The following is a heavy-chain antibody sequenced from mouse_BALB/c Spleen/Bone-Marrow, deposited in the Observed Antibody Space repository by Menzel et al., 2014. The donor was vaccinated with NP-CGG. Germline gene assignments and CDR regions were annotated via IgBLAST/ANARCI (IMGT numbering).Heavy chain of an antibody. Sequence: EVMLVESGAELVKPGASVKLSCTASGFNIKDTYMHWVKQRPEQGLEWIGRIDPANGNTKYDPKFQGKATITADTSSNTAYLQLSSLTSEDTAVYYCTRGYDGFAYWGQVTLVTVSA. CDR1: GFNIKDTY. CDR2: IDPANGNT. V-gene: IGHV14-3*02. CDR3: TRGYDGFAY. J-gene: IGHJ3*01. D-gene: IGHD2-2*01.